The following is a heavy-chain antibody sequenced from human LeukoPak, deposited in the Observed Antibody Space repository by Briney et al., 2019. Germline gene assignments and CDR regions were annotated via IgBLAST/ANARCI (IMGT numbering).Heavy chain of an antibody. V-gene: IGHV4-34*01. CDR2: INHSGST. CDR1: GGSFSGYY. Sequence: SETLSLTCAVYGGSFSGYYWSWIRQPPGKGLEWIGEINHSGSTNYNPSLKSRVTISVDTSKNQFSLKLSSVTAADTAVYHCARGGARGYFDYWGQGTLVTVSS. D-gene: IGHD3-10*01. CDR3: ARGGARGYFDY. J-gene: IGHJ4*02.